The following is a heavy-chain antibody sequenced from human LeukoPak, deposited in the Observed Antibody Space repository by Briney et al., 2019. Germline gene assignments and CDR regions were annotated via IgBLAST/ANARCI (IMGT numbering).Heavy chain of an antibody. V-gene: IGHV4-39*07. CDR1: GGSISSSSYY. Sequence: PSETLSLTCTVSGGSISSSSYYWGWIRQPPGKGLEWIGSIYYSGSTYYNPSLKSRVTISVDTSKNQFSLKLSSVTAADTAVYYCARLRRGYDFWSGYSETHDAFDIWGQGTMVTVSS. CDR3: ARLRRGYDFWSGYSETHDAFDI. D-gene: IGHD3-3*01. CDR2: IYYSGST. J-gene: IGHJ3*02.